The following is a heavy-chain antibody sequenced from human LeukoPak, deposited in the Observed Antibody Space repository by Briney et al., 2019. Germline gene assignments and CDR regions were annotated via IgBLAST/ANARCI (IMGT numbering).Heavy chain of an antibody. V-gene: IGHV3-21*04. CDR2: ISGTGTYI. CDR1: GFDLRSYS. CDR3: AKKVTGCYNNPLDY. D-gene: IGHD3-10*01. J-gene: IGHJ4*02. Sequence: GGSLRLSCAASGFDLRSYSMHWVRQAPGKGLEWVASISGTGTYIYYADSVKGRFTISRDNSKNTLYLQMNSLTAEDTAVYYCAKKVTGCYNNPLDYWGQGTLVTVSS.